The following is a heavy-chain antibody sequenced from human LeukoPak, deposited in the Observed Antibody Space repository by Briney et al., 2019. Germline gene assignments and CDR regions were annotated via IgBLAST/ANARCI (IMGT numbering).Heavy chain of an antibody. D-gene: IGHD3-16*01. V-gene: IGHV4-59*01. CDR2: IYYSGST. CDR1: GGSISPYY. CDR3: ARETSQKGAHYMDV. J-gene: IGHJ6*03. Sequence: SETLSLTCTVSGGSISPYYWSWIRQPPGKGLEWIGYIYYSGSTNYNPSLKSRVTISVDTSKKQFSLKLTSVTVADTAVYYCARETSQKGAHYMDVWGKGTTVTISS.